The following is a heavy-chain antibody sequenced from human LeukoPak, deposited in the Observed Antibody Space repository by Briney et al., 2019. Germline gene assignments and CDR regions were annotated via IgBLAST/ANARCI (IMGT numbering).Heavy chain of an antibody. CDR3: ARDRGYYYDSSGDGYFDY. Sequence: GGSLRLSCAASGFTFSSYSMNWVRQAPGKGLEWVSSISGSNSYIYYADSMKGRFTISRDNAKNSLYLQMNSLRAEDTALYYYARDRGYYYDSSGDGYFDYWGQGTLVTVSS. V-gene: IGHV3-21*04. J-gene: IGHJ4*02. CDR2: ISGSNSYI. D-gene: IGHD3-22*01. CDR1: GFTFSSYS.